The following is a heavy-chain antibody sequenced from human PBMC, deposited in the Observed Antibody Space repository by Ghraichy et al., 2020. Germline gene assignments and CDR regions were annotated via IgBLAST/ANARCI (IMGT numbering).Heavy chain of an antibody. CDR3: ARGYDFLSGYYGPNWFDP. J-gene: IGHJ5*02. Sequence: GWINPNSGGTNYAQKFQGRVTMTRDTSISTAYMELSRLRSDDTAVYYCARGYDFLSGYYGPNWFDPWGQGTLVTVSS. CDR2: INPNSGGT. D-gene: IGHD3-3*01. V-gene: IGHV1-2*02.